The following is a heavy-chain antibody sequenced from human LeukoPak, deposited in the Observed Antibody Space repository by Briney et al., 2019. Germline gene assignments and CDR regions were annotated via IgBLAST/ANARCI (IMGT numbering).Heavy chain of an antibody. CDR2: ISSSSSYI. D-gene: IGHD6-19*01. J-gene: IGHJ3*02. Sequence: GGSLRLSCAASGFTVSSYSMNWVRQAPGKGLEWASSISSSSSYIYYADSVKGRFTISRDNAKNSLYLQMNSLRAEDTAVYYCARPLVAGTLDDAFDIWGQGTMVTVSS. CDR1: GFTVSSYS. CDR3: ARPLVAGTLDDAFDI. V-gene: IGHV3-21*01.